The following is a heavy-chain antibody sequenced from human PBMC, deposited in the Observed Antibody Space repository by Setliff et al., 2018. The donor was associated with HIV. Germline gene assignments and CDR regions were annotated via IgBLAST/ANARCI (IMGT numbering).Heavy chain of an antibody. CDR1: GGSISTYY. V-gene: IGHV4-59*01. CDR2: IYYSGRT. CDR3: GRAPDY. J-gene: IGHJ4*02. Sequence: SSETLSLTCTVSGGSISTYYWSWIRQPPGKGLEWIGYIYYSGRTNYNPSLKSRVTISVDTSKNQFSLKLSSVTAADTAMYYCGRAPDYWGQGTLVTVSS.